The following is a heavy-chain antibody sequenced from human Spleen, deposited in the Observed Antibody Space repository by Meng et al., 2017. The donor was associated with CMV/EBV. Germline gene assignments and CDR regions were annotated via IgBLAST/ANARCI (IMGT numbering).Heavy chain of an antibody. CDR2: ISGSGGST. J-gene: IGHJ4*02. CDR1: FTFSSYA. D-gene: IGHD3-22*01. V-gene: IGHV3-23*01. CDR3: AKINSRYYYDSSGYYSY. Sequence: FTFSSYAMRWVRQAPGKGLEWVSAISGSGGSTYYADSVKGRFTISRDNSKNTLYLQMNSLRAEDTAVYYCAKINSRYYYDSSGYYSYWGQGTLVTVSS.